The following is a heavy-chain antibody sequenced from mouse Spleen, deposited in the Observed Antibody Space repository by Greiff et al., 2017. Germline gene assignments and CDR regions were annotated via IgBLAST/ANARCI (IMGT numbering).Heavy chain of an antibody. Sequence: QVQLKQSGAELVKPGASVKISCKASGYAFSSYWMNWVKQRPGKGLEWIGQIYPGDGDTNYNGKFKGKATLTADKSSSTAYMQLSSLTSEDSAVYFCARYWELRYYYAMDYWGQGTSVTVSS. CDR2: IYPGDGDT. D-gene: IGHD1-1*01. CDR1: GYAFSSYW. J-gene: IGHJ4*01. CDR3: ARYWELRYYYAMDY. V-gene: IGHV1-80*01.